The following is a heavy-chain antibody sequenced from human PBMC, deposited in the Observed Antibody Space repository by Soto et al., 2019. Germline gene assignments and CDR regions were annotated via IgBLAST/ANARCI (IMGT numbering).Heavy chain of an antibody. J-gene: IGHJ4*02. CDR1: GFIVNNYH. V-gene: IGHV3-66*01. D-gene: IGHD5-12*01. Sequence: EVRLAESGGGLVQPGGSLRLSCAVSGFIVNNYHMSWVRQAPGKGLEWVSIIYSGGSTYYADSVKGRFTISRDNSKNSVYIQMISLRADDTAVYYCARADLSGYEDYWGQGTLVTVSS. CDR3: ARADLSGYEDY. CDR2: IYSGGST.